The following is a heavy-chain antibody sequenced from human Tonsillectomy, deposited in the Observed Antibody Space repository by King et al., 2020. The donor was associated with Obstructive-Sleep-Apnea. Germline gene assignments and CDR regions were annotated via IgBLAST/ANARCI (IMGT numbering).Heavy chain of an antibody. Sequence: QLQLQESGSGLVKPSQTLSLTCAVSGGSISSGGYSWSWIRQPPGKGLEWIGYIYHSGSTYYNPSLRSRVTISVDRSKNRFSLRLSSVTAADTAVYYCVRDYKGWGSNWYFDLWGRGTLVTVSS. D-gene: IGHD3-10*01. CDR3: VRDYKGWGSNWYFDL. J-gene: IGHJ2*01. V-gene: IGHV4-30-2*01. CDR2: IYHSGST. CDR1: GGSISSGGYS.